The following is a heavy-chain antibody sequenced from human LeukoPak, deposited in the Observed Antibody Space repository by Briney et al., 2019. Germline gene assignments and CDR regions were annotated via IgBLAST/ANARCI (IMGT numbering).Heavy chain of an antibody. J-gene: IGHJ4*02. D-gene: IGHD6-13*01. Sequence: GESLKISCKGSGYTFSSYWIGWVRQMPGKGLEWMGIIYPGDSDTRYSPSFQGQVTISADQSISTADLQWGSLKASDTAMYYCARQVVATAGTYDYWGQGTLVTVSS. CDR1: GYTFSSYW. V-gene: IGHV5-51*01. CDR2: IYPGDSDT. CDR3: ARQVVATAGTYDY.